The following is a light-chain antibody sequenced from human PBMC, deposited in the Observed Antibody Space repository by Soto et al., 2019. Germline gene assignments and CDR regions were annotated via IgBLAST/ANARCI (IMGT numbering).Light chain of an antibody. Sequence: QSALTQPASVYESPGQSISISCGGGRNDIGTYNLVSWYQQHPGKAPKLIIYEGNKRPSGVSNRFSGSRSGNTASLTISGLQAEDEADYYCCSYTDGSSLLFGGGTKVTVL. J-gene: IGLJ3*02. CDR2: EGN. CDR1: RNDIGTYNL. V-gene: IGLV2-23*01. CDR3: CSYTDGSSLL.